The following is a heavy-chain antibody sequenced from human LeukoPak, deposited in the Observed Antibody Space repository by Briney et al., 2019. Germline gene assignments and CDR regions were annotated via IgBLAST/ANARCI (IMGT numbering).Heavy chain of an antibody. CDR2: ISGSGGST. D-gene: IGHD5-12*01. Sequence: PGGSLRLSCAAPGFTFRNYGMSWVRQAPGKGLEWVSAISGSGGSTYYADSVRGRFTISRDNSKNTLYLQMNSLRAADTAVYYCAKDLYSGYDSMGFNYWGQGTLVTVSS. CDR1: GFTFRNYG. V-gene: IGHV3-23*01. J-gene: IGHJ4*02. CDR3: AKDLYSGYDSMGFNY.